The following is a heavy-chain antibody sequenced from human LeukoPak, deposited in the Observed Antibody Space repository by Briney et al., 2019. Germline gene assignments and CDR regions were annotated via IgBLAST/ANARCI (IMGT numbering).Heavy chain of an antibody. J-gene: IGHJ5*02. CDR2: ISAYNGNT. Sequence: ASVKVSCKASGYTFTSYGISWVRQAPGQGLEWMGWISAYNGNTNYAQKLQGRVTMTTDTSTSTAYMELRSLRSDDTAVYYCARDFWVGYSSSWYVNWFDPWGQGTLVTASS. CDR1: GYTFTSYG. CDR3: ARDFWVGYSSSWYVNWFDP. D-gene: IGHD6-13*01. V-gene: IGHV1-18*01.